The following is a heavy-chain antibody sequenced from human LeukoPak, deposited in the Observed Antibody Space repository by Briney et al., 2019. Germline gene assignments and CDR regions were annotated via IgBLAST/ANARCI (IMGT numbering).Heavy chain of an antibody. V-gene: IGHV4-34*01. D-gene: IGHD5-12*01. CDR2: INHSGST. CDR3: ARGGGDSPYYFDY. Sequence: GSLRLSCAASGFIFTNYFMSWFRQPPGKGREWIGEINHSGSTNYNPSLKSRVTISVDTSKNQFSLKLSSVTAADTAVYYCARGGGDSPYYFDYWGQGTLVTVSS. J-gene: IGHJ4*02. CDR1: GFIFTNYF.